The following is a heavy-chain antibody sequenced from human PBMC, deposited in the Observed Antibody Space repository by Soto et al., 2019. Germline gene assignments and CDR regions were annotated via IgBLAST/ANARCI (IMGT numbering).Heavy chain of an antibody. D-gene: IGHD3-10*01. V-gene: IGHV1-2*04. CDR3: ARQPNPGGAYYYYGMDV. CDR2: INPNSGGT. J-gene: IGHJ6*02. Sequence: GASVKVSCKASGGTFSSYAISWVRQAPGQGLEWMGWINPNSGGTNYAQKFQGWVTMTRDTSISTAYMELSRLRSDDTAVYYCARQPNPGGAYYYYGMDVWGQGTTVTVSS. CDR1: GGTFSSYA.